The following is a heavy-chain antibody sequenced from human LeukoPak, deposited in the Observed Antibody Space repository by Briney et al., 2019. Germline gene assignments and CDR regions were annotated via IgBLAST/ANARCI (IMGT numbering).Heavy chain of an antibody. CDR3: ARVDYSDYSRDRIDH. J-gene: IGHJ4*02. CDR1: GGSFSGYH. D-gene: IGHD4-11*01. V-gene: IGHV4-34*01. CDR2: INHSRYT. Sequence: SETLSLTCAVYGGSFSGYHWSWIRQPPGKGLEWVGEINHSRYTNYNPSLKSRVAMSIDTSTNLFSLRLNSVTAADTAVYYCARVDYSDYSRDRIDHWGQGTLVTVSS.